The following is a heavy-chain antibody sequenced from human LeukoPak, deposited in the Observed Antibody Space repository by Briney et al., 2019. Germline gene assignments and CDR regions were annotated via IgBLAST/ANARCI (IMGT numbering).Heavy chain of an antibody. CDR1: GFTFSSYE. D-gene: IGHD2-15*01. CDR3: ASDKGIGGAFDI. Sequence: PGGSLRLSCAASGFTFSSYEMNWVRQAPGKGLEWVSYISSSGSTIYYADSVKGRFAVSRDNAKRSLYLQMNSLRVEDTAVYYCASDKGIGGAFDIWGRGTMVTVSS. J-gene: IGHJ3*02. V-gene: IGHV3-48*03. CDR2: ISSSGSTI.